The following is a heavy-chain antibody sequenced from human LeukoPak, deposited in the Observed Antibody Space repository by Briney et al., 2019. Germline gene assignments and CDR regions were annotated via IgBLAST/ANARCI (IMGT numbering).Heavy chain of an antibody. CDR3: ARQYSDILTGYHRGELYWYFDL. CDR2: IYSSGST. J-gene: IGHJ2*01. V-gene: IGHV4-61*02. CDR1: GGSISSGSYY. D-gene: IGHD3-9*01. Sequence: PSETLSLTCTVSGGSISSGSYYWSWIRQPAGKGLEWIGRIYSSGSTNYHPSPKSRVTISLDTSKNQFSLKLSSVTAADTAVYYCARQYSDILTGYHRGELYWYFDLWGRGTLVTVSS.